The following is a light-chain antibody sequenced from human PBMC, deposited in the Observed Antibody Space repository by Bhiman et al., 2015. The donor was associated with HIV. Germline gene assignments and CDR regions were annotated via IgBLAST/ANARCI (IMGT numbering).Light chain of an antibody. Sequence: SYELTQPPSVSVSPGQTASITCSGDKLGDKYACWYQQKPGQSPVLVIYQDTKRPSGVPDRFSTSRSGTSASLAITGLQAEDEADFYCQSYDSSLHVVVFGGGTELTV. CDR1: KLGDKY. CDR3: QSYDSSLHVVV. V-gene: IGLV3-1*01. CDR2: QDT. J-gene: IGLJ2*01.